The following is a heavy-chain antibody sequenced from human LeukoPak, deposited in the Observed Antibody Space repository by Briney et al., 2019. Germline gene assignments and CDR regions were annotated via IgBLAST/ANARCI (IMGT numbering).Heavy chain of an antibody. CDR2: ISGSGGST. CDR1: GFTFSSYA. CDR3: AKVYSGRWHVDY. D-gene: IGHD6-13*01. Sequence: QPGGSLRLSCAASGFTFSSYAMSWVRQAPGKGLEWVSAISGSGGSTYYADSVKGRFTISRDNSKNTLHLQMNSLRAEDTAVYYCAKVYSGRWHVDYWGQGTLVTVSS. V-gene: IGHV3-23*01. J-gene: IGHJ4*02.